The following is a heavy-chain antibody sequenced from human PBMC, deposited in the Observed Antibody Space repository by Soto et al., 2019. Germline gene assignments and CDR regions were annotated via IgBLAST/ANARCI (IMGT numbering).Heavy chain of an antibody. V-gene: IGHV4-59*12. D-gene: IGHD3-16*02. Sequence: TSETLSLTCTVSGGSISHFYWTWIRQPPGKGLEWFGYVYYFGGTTYNPSLKSRVTISVDTSKNQFSLKLSSVTAADTAVYYCASGNGDYDYVWGSYRLGPYGYWGQGTLVTVSS. J-gene: IGHJ4*02. CDR1: GGSISHFY. CDR2: VYYFGGT. CDR3: ASGNGDYDYVWGSYRLGPYGY.